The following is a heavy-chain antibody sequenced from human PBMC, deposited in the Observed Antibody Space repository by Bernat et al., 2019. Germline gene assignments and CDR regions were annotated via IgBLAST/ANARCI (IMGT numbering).Heavy chain of an antibody. D-gene: IGHD6-13*01. CDR2: IKRKIDGETI. Sequence: QMEESGGGLVKPGGSLRLSCVASGFQISDAWVRWVRQAPGKGLEWIANIKRKIDGETIDYAAPVKGRFSISRDDSKNTAFLQMNSLKTEDTAVYFCTTGYGSDWYGWGQGTLVTVSS. V-gene: IGHV3-15*01. CDR3: TTGYGSDWYG. CDR1: GFQISDAW. J-gene: IGHJ4*02.